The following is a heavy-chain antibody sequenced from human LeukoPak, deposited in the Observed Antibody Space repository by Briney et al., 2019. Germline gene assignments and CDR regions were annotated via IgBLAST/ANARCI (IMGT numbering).Heavy chain of an antibody. V-gene: IGHV3-23*01. CDR3: AIMHGYYDGSGYWVQ. Sequence: PGGSLRLSRAASGFTFGSYGMSWVRQAPGKGLEWVSFITPNADRTSYADSVEGRFTISRDNPRNTLYMQMNSLRVEDTAVYYCAIMHGYYDGSGYWVQWGQGTLVTVSS. CDR1: GFTFGSYG. J-gene: IGHJ1*01. D-gene: IGHD3-22*01. CDR2: ITPNADRT.